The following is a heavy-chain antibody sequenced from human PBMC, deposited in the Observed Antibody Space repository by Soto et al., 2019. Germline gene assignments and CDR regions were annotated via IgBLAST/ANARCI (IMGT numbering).Heavy chain of an antibody. Sequence: SETLSLTCTVSGGSISSSSYYWGWIRQPPGKGLEWIGSIYYSGSTYYNPSLKSRDTISVDTSKNQYSLKLSSVTAADMAVYYCARDSALRYFDWYTTYYFDYWGQGTLVTVSS. CDR3: ARDSALRYFDWYTTYYFDY. V-gene: IGHV4-39*02. CDR2: IYYSGST. D-gene: IGHD3-9*01. J-gene: IGHJ4*02. CDR1: GGSISSSSYY.